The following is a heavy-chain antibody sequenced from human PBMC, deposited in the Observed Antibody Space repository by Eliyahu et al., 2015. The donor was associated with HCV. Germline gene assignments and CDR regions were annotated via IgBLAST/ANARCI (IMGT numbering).Heavy chain of an antibody. CDR2: IYSDGTST. D-gene: IGHD5-24*01. CDR3: ARDSNYHMDL. J-gene: IGHJ6*02. CDR1: XFTFSSYW. Sequence: EVQLVESGGGLVQPGGSLRLSCSASXFTFSSYWMHWVRQVPGKGLEWVSRIYSDGTSTIYADSVKGRFTISRDNAKNTLYLLMNSLRVEDTAVYYCARDSNYHMDLWGQGTAVTVSS. V-gene: IGHV3-74*01.